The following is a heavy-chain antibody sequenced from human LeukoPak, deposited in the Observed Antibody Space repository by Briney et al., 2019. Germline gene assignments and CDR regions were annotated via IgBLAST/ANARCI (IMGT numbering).Heavy chain of an antibody. D-gene: IGHD3-22*01. J-gene: IGHJ1*01. Sequence: GVSLRLSCAASGFTFGSYAMSWVRQAPGKGLEWVSAISGSGGSTYYADTVKGRFTISRDNSKNTLYLQMNSLRAEDTAVYYCATEQNAGDSDYYDSSGYYYDVPFQHWGQGTLVTVSS. CDR3: ATEQNAGDSDYYDSSGYYYDVPFQH. V-gene: IGHV3-23*01. CDR2: ISGSGGST. CDR1: GFTFGSYA.